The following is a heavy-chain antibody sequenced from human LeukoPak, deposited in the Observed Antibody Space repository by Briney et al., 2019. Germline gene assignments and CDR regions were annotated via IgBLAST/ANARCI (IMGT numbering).Heavy chain of an antibody. CDR3: ARGSDYDILTGHYPLRY. D-gene: IGHD3-9*01. Sequence: SETLSLTCAVYGGSFSGYYWSWIRQPPGKGLEWIGEINHSGSTNYNPSLKGRVTISVDTSKNQFSLKLSSVTAADTAVYYCARGSDYDILTGHYPLRYWGQGTLVTVSS. V-gene: IGHV4-34*01. CDR2: INHSGST. J-gene: IGHJ4*02. CDR1: GGSFSGYY.